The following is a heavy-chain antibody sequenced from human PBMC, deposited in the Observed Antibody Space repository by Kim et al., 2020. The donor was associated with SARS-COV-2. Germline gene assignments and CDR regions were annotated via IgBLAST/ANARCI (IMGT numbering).Heavy chain of an antibody. CDR1: GYTFTSYA. J-gene: IGHJ6*02. CDR3: ARKRWMGPRVVAATPYGMDV. Sequence: ASVKVSCKASGYTFTSYAMNWVRQAPGQGLEWMGWINTNTGNPTYAQGFTGRFVFSLDTSVSTAYLQISSLKAEDTAVYYCARKRWMGPRVVAATPYGMDVWGQGTTVTVSS. D-gene: IGHD2-15*01. CDR2: INTNTGNP. V-gene: IGHV7-4-1*02.